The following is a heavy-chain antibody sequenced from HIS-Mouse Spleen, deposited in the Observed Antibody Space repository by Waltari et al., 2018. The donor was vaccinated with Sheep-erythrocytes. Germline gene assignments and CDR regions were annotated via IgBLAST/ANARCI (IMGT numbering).Heavy chain of an antibody. Sequence: QLQLQESGPGLVKPSETLSLTCTVSGGSISSSSYYWGWIRQPPGKGLEWIGSIYSSGSTYYTPSLKMRVTISVDTSKNQFSLKLSSVTAADTAVYYCARLYYYDSSGYYFDYWGQGTLVTVSS. CDR3: ARLYYYDSSGYYFDY. J-gene: IGHJ4*02. CDR1: GGSISSSSYY. V-gene: IGHV4-39*01. CDR2: IYSSGST. D-gene: IGHD3-22*01.